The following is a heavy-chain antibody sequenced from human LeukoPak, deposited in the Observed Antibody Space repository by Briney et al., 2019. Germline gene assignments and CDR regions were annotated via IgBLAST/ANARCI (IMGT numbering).Heavy chain of an antibody. Sequence: ASVRVSCKASGHTFTNYHLHWVRQAPGQGLEWVGIIDPDSGSASYPQKFQGRVTMTRDTSTTTVYMELSSLTSEDTAVYYCARDLADISRSWHYFGYWGQGTLVTVSS. CDR3: ARDLADISRSWHYFGY. V-gene: IGHV1-46*01. CDR2: IDPDSGSA. J-gene: IGHJ4*02. D-gene: IGHD6-13*01. CDR1: GHTFTNYH.